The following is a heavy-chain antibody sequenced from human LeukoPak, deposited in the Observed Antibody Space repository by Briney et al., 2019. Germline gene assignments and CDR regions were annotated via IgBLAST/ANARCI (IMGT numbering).Heavy chain of an antibody. CDR2: ITWNSGRV. Sequence: GGSLRLSCAASGFTFYDYAMHWVRQVPGKGLEWVSGITWNSGRVVYADSVKGRFTISRDNAKNSLYLQMDSLRPEDMGLYYCAKGFGGYDYYFDHWGQGTLVTVSS. J-gene: IGHJ4*02. D-gene: IGHD5-12*01. CDR3: AKGFGGYDYYFDH. CDR1: GFTFYDYA. V-gene: IGHV3-9*03.